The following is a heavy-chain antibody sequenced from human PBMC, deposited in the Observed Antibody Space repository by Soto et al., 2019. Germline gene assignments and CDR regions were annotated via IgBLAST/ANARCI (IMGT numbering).Heavy chain of an antibody. J-gene: IGHJ5*02. V-gene: IGHV3-33*01. CDR2: IWYDGSNK. D-gene: IGHD3-22*01. Sequence: PGGSLRLSCAASGFTFSSYGMHWVRQAPGKGLEWVAVIWYDGSNKYYADPVKGRFTISRDNSKNTLYLQMNSLRAEDTAVYYCARDLHAHYYDSSGPNWFDPWGQGTLVTVSS. CDR3: ARDLHAHYYDSSGPNWFDP. CDR1: GFTFSSYG.